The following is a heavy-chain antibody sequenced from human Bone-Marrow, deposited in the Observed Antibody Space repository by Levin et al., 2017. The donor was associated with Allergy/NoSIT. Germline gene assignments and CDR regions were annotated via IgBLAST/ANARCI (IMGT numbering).Heavy chain of an antibody. CDR3: ARAVYVQYFDY. CDR1: GASISRYY. D-gene: IGHD3-16*01. CDR2: IHYSGSA. J-gene: IGHJ4*02. V-gene: IGHV4-59*01. Sequence: SQTLSLTCTVSGASISRYYWSWVRQPPGKGLEWIGYIHYSGSANYNPSLKSRGTISVDTSKSQFSLKLDSVTAADTAVYYCARAVYVQYFDYWGQGTLVTVSS.